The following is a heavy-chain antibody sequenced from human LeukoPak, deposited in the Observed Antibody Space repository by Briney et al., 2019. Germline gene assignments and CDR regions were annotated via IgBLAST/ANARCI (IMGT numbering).Heavy chain of an antibody. J-gene: IGHJ3*02. CDR1: GGSISSGGYS. Sequence: SQTLSLTCAVSGGSISSGGYSWSWIRQPPGKGLEWIGYIYHSGSTYYNPSLKSRVTISVDRSKNQFSLKLSSVTAADTAVYYCARHGGSYLRGAFDIWGQGTMVTVSS. V-gene: IGHV4-30-2*01. CDR2: IYHSGST. D-gene: IGHD1-26*01. CDR3: ARHGGSYLRGAFDI.